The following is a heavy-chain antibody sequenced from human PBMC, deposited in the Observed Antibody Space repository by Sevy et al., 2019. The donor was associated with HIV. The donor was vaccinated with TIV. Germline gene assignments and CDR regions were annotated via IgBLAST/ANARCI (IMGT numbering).Heavy chain of an antibody. CDR3: AREGCTRHHDY. CDR1: GFAFYDYS. V-gene: IGHV3-23*01. J-gene: IGHJ4*02. Sequence: GGSLRLSCAASGFAFYDYSMSWIRQAPGKGLEWVATLSFGCGKINYADSVKGRFTISRDNSKISFYLQMDNLRVEDTALYYCAREGCTRHHDYWGQGTRVTVSS. D-gene: IGHD2-8*01. CDR2: LSFGCGKI.